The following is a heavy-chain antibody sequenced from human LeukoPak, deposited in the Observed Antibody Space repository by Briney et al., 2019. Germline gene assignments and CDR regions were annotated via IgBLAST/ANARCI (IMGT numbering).Heavy chain of an antibody. CDR1: GGSISSYY. CDR3: ARGEYYYDSSGYYTSAEYFQH. J-gene: IGHJ1*01. D-gene: IGHD3-22*01. CDR2: IYYSGST. V-gene: IGHV4-59*01. Sequence: TSETLSLTCTVSGGSISSYYWSWIRQPPGKGLEWIGYIYYSGSTNYSPSLKSRVTISVDTSKNQFSLKLSSVTAADTAVYYCARGEYYYDSSGYYTSAEYFQHWGQGTLVTVSS.